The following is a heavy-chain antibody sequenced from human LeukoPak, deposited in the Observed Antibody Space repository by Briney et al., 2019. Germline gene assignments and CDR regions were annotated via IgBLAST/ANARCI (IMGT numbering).Heavy chain of an antibody. V-gene: IGHV4-39*01. CDR3: ARQFLIPATTENYFVS. CDR1: GASTTINSYS. CDR2: FYSDGST. J-gene: IGHJ4*02. Sequence: SETLSLTCSVSGASTTINSYSWDWIRQSPGKGLEWIATFYSDGSTYYNPSLKSRVTISVDASKNQISLTLTSVTAADTAIYYCARQFLIPATTENYFVSWGQGTLLTVSS. D-gene: IGHD5-12*01.